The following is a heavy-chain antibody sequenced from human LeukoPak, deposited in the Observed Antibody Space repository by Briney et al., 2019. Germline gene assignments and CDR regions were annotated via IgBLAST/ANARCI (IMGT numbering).Heavy chain of an antibody. Sequence: GGSLRLSCAASGFTFGTYSMNWVRQAPGKGLEWVSYISSSGSTIYYRDSVKGRFTISRDNAKNSLYLEMNSLRVADSAAYYCARDDLGTSYFNYGMDVWGQGTTVTVSS. J-gene: IGHJ6*02. V-gene: IGHV3-48*01. CDR2: ISSSGSTI. D-gene: IGHD3/OR15-3a*01. CDR3: ARDDLGTSYFNYGMDV. CDR1: GFTFGTYS.